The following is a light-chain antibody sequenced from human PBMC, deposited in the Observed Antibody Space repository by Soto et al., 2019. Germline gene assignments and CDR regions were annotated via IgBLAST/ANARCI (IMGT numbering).Light chain of an antibody. Sequence: DIQMTQSPSSLSASVGDRVTITCRASQSISSYLNWYQQKPGKAPKLLIDAASSLQSGVPSRFSGSGSGTDFTLTISSLQPEDFATYYCQQSYSNPPFTFGGGTKVEIK. CDR3: QQSYSNPPFT. CDR2: AAS. V-gene: IGKV1-39*01. CDR1: QSISSY. J-gene: IGKJ4*01.